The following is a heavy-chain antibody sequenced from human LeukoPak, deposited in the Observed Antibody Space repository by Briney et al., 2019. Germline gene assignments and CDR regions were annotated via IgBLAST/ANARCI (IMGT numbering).Heavy chain of an antibody. V-gene: IGHV3-30*03. D-gene: IGHD7-27*01. CDR2: ISDDGRTT. Sequence: GGSLRLSCAASGFTFNSYGIHWVRQAPGKGLEWVAVISDDGRTTYYADSVKGRFTISRDNSKDTLYLQMNSLRAEDTAVYYCARGLTGDAFDIWGQGTMVTVSS. CDR1: GFTFNSYG. CDR3: ARGLTGDAFDI. J-gene: IGHJ3*02.